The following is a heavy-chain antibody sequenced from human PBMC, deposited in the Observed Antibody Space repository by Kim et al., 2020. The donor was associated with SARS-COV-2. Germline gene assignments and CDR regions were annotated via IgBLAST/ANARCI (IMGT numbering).Heavy chain of an antibody. CDR1: GYTFSSLS. Sequence: ASVKVSCKASGYTFSSLSMSWVRQAPGQGLEWMGWINTNTEKPTYAQAFTGRFVFYLDTSVSTVYLQISSLKPEDTAVYYCALGTSGWGQGTLVTVSS. V-gene: IGHV7-4-1*02. CDR3: ALGTSG. CDR2: INTNTEKP. J-gene: IGHJ4*02. D-gene: IGHD1-7*01.